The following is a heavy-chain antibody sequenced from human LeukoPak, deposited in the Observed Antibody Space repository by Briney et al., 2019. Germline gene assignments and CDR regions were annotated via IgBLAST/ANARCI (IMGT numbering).Heavy chain of an antibody. V-gene: IGHV3-9*01. J-gene: IGHJ4*02. Sequence: GGSLRLSCAASGFTFDDYAMHWVRQAPGKGLECVSGISWNSGSIGYADSVKGRFTISRDNAKNSLYLQMNSLRAEDTALYYCAKASGSGGNYYFDYWGQGTPVTVSS. CDR2: ISWNSGSI. CDR1: GFTFDDYA. D-gene: IGHD2-15*01. CDR3: AKASGSGGNYYFDY.